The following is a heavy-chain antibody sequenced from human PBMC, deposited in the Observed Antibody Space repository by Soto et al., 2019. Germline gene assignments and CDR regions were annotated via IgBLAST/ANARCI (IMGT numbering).Heavy chain of an antibody. D-gene: IGHD3-22*01. CDR2: IWYDGSNK. Sequence: QVQLVESGGGVVQPGRSLRLSCAASGFTFSSYLIHWVRLGPGKGLEWVAVIWYDGSNKYYADSVKGRFTISRDNSKNTLYLQMNSLRTEDTAVYYCARPQGISGYFPIDYWGQGTLVTVSS. J-gene: IGHJ4*02. CDR3: ARPQGISGYFPIDY. V-gene: IGHV3-33*01. CDR1: GFTFSSYL.